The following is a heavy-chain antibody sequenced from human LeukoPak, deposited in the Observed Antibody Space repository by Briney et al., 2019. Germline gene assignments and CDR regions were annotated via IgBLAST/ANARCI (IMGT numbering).Heavy chain of an antibody. Sequence: ASVKVSCKASGYTFTNYGITWVRQAPGPGLEWMGWFSAYNGNTNYAQKLQDRVTMTTDTSTNTAYMELRSLRSDDTAVYFCARGVVGTEGLFEYWGQGTLVTVSS. D-gene: IGHD6-19*01. J-gene: IGHJ4*02. CDR1: GYTFTNYG. CDR2: FSAYNGNT. CDR3: ARGVVGTEGLFEY. V-gene: IGHV1-18*01.